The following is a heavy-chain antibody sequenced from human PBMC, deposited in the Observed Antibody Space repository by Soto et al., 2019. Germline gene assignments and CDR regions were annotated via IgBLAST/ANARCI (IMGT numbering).Heavy chain of an antibody. V-gene: IGHV4-59*01. J-gene: IGHJ4*02. CDR2: IYYSGST. Sequence: SETLSLTCTVSGGSISSYYWSWIRQPPGKGLEWIGYIYYSGSTNYNPSLKSRVTISVDTSKNQFSLKLSSVTAADTAVYYCARGGIAARYSFDYWGQGTLVTVS. D-gene: IGHD6-6*01. CDR1: GGSISSYY. CDR3: ARGGIAARYSFDY.